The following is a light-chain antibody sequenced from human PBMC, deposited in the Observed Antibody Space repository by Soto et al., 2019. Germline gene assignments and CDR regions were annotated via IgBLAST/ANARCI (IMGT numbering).Light chain of an antibody. CDR3: SLYADSISVL. J-gene: IGLJ3*02. CDR2: EVT. CDR1: SSDVGAYNY. V-gene: IGLV2-8*01. Sequence: QLVLTQPPSASGSPGQSVTISCTGTSSDVGAYNYVSWYQQHPGKAPKLMIYEVTKRPSGVPDRFSGSKSGNTASLTVSGLQAEDEADYYCSLYADSISVLFGGGTKLTVL.